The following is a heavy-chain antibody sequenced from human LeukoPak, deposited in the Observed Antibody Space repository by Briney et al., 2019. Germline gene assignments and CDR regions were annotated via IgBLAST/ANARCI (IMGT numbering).Heavy chain of an antibody. CDR1: GFPFSSYR. D-gene: IGHD6-19*01. J-gene: IGHJ4*02. V-gene: IGHV3-48*01. Sequence: GGSLRLSCAASGFPFSSYRMTWFRKAPGKGLEWVSYISSSSSTIYYADSVKGRFTISRDNAKNSLYLQMNSLRAEDTAVYYCARVAVAEPNWGQGTLVTVSS. CDR2: ISSSSSTI. CDR3: ARVAVAEPN.